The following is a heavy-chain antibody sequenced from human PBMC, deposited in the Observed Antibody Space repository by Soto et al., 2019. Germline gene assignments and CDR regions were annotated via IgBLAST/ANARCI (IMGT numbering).Heavy chain of an antibody. CDR2: IYYSGTT. V-gene: IGHV4-39*01. CDR1: GGSISTSNYY. J-gene: IGHJ4*02. CDR3: ATFVVPASRPKDFDF. D-gene: IGHD2-21*02. Sequence: SETLSLTCTVSGGSISTSNYYWGWVRQPPGKGLDWIGNIYYSGTTYYNPSIKSRVTISVDTSKNQFSLKLNSVTAAATDVYYCATFVVPASRPKDFDFWGPGTLVTVSS.